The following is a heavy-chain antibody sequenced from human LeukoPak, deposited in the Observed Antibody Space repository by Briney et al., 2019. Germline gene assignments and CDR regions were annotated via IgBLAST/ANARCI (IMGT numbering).Heavy chain of an antibody. J-gene: IGHJ5*02. CDR2: INHSGST. Sequence: PSETLSLTCAVYGGSFSGYYWSWIRQPPGKGLEWIGEINHSGSTNYNPSLKSRVTISVDTSTNQFSLKLSSVTAADTAVYYCARHPCSGGYCPNPFDPWGQGTLVSVSS. CDR1: GGSFSGYY. CDR3: ARHPCSGGYCPNPFDP. V-gene: IGHV4-34*01. D-gene: IGHD2-15*01.